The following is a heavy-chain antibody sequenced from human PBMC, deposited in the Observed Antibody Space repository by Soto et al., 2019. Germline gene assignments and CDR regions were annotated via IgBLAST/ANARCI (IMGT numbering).Heavy chain of an antibody. Sequence: PGGSLRLSCAASGFTFNTYSMNWVRQAPGKXLEWVSFISSRNSFIYYADSVRGRFTISRDNAKNSVFLQMNSLRVEDTAVYYCARDPAGSTRPYYYGMDVWGQGTTVTVYS. D-gene: IGHD2-2*01. V-gene: IGHV3-21*01. J-gene: IGHJ6*02. CDR3: ARDPAGSTRPYYYGMDV. CDR2: ISSRNSFI. CDR1: GFTFNTYS.